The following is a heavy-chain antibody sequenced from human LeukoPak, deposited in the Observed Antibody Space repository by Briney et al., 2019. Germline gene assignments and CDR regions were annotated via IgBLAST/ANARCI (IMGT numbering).Heavy chain of an antibody. D-gene: IGHD3-22*01. Sequence: GGSLRLSCAASGFTFSNCAMNWVRQAPGKGLEWVSYISSSSSTIYYADSVKGRFTISRDNAKNSLYLQMNSLRAEDTAVYYCARGAYYYEDWGQGTLVTVSS. J-gene: IGHJ4*02. CDR3: ARGAYYYED. V-gene: IGHV3-48*01. CDR2: ISSSSSTI. CDR1: GFTFSNCA.